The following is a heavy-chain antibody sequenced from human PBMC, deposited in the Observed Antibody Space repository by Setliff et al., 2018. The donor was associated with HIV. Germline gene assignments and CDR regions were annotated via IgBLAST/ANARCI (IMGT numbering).Heavy chain of an antibody. CDR3: ARDRRFLSGLPGLGAINV. V-gene: IGHV3-23*01. Sequence: PGGSLRLSCGASGFTFSGFAMNWVRHAPGKGLEWVSAVSGGGTATEYAGSVQGRFTISRDNAKNSLYLQMDSLRAEDTAVYYCARDRRFLSGLPGLGAINVWGQGTMVTVSS. CDR1: GFTFSGFA. CDR2: VSGGGTAT. J-gene: IGHJ3*01. D-gene: IGHD3-3*01.